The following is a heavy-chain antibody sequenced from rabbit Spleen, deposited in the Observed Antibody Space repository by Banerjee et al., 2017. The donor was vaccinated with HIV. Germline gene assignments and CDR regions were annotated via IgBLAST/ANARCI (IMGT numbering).Heavy chain of an antibody. V-gene: IGHV1S7*01. J-gene: IGHJ4*01. CDR2: IDPFFGTT. CDR3: ARDPAYASGSGAYIPYL. Sequence: QLKESGGGLVQPGGSLKLSCKGSGFDFSTYYMSWVRQAPGKGLGWIGYIDPFFGTTYYASWVNGRFTISSPNAQNTLYLQLNSLTVADTATYFCARDPAYASGSGAYIPYLWGQGTLVTVS. D-gene: IGHD1-1*01. CDR1: GFDFSTYY.